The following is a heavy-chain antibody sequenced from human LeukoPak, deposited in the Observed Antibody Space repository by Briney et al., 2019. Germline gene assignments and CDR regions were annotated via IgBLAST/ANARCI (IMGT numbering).Heavy chain of an antibody. J-gene: IGHJ3*02. Sequence: GGSLRLSSAASGFTVSSNYMSWVRQAPGKGLEWVSVIYSGGSTYYADSVKGRFTISRDNSKNTLYLQMNSLRAEDTAVYYCARDQGRDSDAFDIWGQGTMVTVSS. CDR3: ARDQGRDSDAFDI. D-gene: IGHD2-21*02. CDR1: GFTVSSNY. CDR2: IYSGGST. V-gene: IGHV3-53*01.